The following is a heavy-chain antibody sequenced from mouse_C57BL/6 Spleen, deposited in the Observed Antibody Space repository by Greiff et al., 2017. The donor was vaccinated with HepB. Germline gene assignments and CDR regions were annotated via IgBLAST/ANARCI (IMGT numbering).Heavy chain of an antibody. CDR1: GYTFTSYW. CDR2: IDPSDSET. V-gene: IGHV1-52*01. D-gene: IGHD1-1*01. Sequence: QVQLQQPGAELVRPGSSVKLSCKASGYTFTSYWMHWVKQRPIQGLEWIGNIDPSDSETHYNQKFKDKATLTVDKSSSTAYMQLSSLTSEDSAVYYCARSGITTAYFDYWGQGTTLTVSS. J-gene: IGHJ2*01. CDR3: ARSGITTAYFDY.